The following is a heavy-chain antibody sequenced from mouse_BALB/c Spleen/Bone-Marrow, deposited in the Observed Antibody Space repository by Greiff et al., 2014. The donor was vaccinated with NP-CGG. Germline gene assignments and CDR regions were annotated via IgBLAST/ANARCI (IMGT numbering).Heavy chain of an antibody. CDR3: VRHEVMITFAY. J-gene: IGHJ3*01. Sequence: EVQLVESGGGLVQPKGSLRLSCAASGFTFNTYAMNWVRQAPGKGLEWVARIRSKSNNYATYYADSVEDRFTISRDDSQSMLYLQMNNLKTEDTAMYYCVRHEVMITFAYWGQGTLVTVSA. CDR1: GFTFNTYA. D-gene: IGHD2-4*01. CDR2: IRSKSNNYAT. V-gene: IGHV10-1*02.